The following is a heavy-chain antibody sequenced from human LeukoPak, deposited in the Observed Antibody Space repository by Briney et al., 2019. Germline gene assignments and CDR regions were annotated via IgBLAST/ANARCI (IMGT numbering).Heavy chain of an antibody. Sequence: GGSLRLSCAASGFTVSSNYISWVRQAPGKGLEWVSVIYSGGSTYYADSVKGRFTISRDNSKNTLYLQMNSLRAEDTAVYYCASDYYDILTGYSYAFDIWGQGTMVTVSS. CDR1: GFTVSSNY. J-gene: IGHJ3*02. CDR2: IYSGGST. D-gene: IGHD3-9*01. CDR3: ASDYYDILTGYSYAFDI. V-gene: IGHV3-53*01.